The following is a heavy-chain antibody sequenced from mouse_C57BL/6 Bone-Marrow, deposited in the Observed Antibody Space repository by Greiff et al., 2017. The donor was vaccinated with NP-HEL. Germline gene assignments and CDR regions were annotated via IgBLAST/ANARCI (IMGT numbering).Heavy chain of an antibody. Sequence: QVTLKVSGPGILQSSQTLSLTCSFSGFSPSTSGMGVSWIRQPSGKGLEWLAHIYWDDDKRYNPSLKSRLTISKDTSRNQVFLKITSVDTADTATYYCARREGLYDYDGGYAMDYWGQGTSVTVSS. D-gene: IGHD2-4*01. J-gene: IGHJ4*01. CDR2: IYWDDDK. V-gene: IGHV8-12*01. CDR1: GFSPSTSGMG. CDR3: ARREGLYDYDGGYAMDY.